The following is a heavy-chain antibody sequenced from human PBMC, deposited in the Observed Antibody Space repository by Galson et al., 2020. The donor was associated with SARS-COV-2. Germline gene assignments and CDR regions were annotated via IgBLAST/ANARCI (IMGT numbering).Heavy chain of an antibody. D-gene: IGHD4-17*01. CDR3: AKDSITHDYGDYFVY. Sequence: GRSLRLSCAASGFTFSSYAMSWVRQAPGKGLEWVSAISGSGGSTYYADSVKGRFTISRDNSKNTLYLQMNSLRAEDTAVYYCAKDSITHDYGDYFVYWGQGTLVTVSS. V-gene: IGHV3-23*01. J-gene: IGHJ4*02. CDR1: GFTFSSYA. CDR2: ISGSGGST.